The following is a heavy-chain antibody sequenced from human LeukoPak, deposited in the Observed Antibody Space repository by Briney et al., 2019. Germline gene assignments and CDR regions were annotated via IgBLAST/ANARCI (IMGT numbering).Heavy chain of an antibody. V-gene: IGHV2-5*01. CDR2: TFWNDDK. J-gene: IGHJ4*01. CDR1: GFSLTTTGVG. CDR3: VHKPVGTGSYPV. Sequence: GSGPTLVNPTQTLTLTCTFSGFSLTTTGVGVGWIRQPRGKALEWLAITFWNDDKSYSPSLKSRLTITKDTSKDQVVLIMTNMDPVDTATYYCVHKPVGTGSYPVWGQGTLVTVSS. D-gene: IGHD3-10*01.